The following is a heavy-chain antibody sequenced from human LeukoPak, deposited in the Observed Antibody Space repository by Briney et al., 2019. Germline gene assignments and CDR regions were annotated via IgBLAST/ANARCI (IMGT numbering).Heavy chain of an antibody. D-gene: IGHD6-19*01. CDR2: TYYRSKWYN. CDR3: ARGDSSGWYRGWFDP. V-gene: IGHV6-1*01. CDR1: GDSVSSNSAA. J-gene: IGHJ5*02. Sequence: SQTLSLACAISGDSVSSNSAAWNWIMQSPSRGLEWLGRTYYRSKWYNDYAVSVKSRTTINPDTSKNQFSLQLNSVTPEDTAVYYCARGDSSGWYRGWFDPRGQGTLVTVSS.